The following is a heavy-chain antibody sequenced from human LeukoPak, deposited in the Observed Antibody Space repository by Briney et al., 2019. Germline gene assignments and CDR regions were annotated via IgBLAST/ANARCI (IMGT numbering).Heavy chain of an antibody. CDR2: ISSSSSYI. J-gene: IGHJ6*04. CDR3: AREYDFWGGYPGSAMDV. V-gene: IGHV3-21*01. CDR1: GFTFSSYS. D-gene: IGHD3-3*01. Sequence: GGSLRLSCAASGFTFSSYSMNWVRQAPGKGLEWVSSISSSSSYIYYADSVKGRFTISRDNAKNSLYLQMNSLRVEDTAVYYCAREYDFWGGYPGSAMDVWGKGTTVTVSS.